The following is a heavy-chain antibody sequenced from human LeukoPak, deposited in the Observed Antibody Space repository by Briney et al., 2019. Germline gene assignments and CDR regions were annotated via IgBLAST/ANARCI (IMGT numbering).Heavy chain of an antibody. CDR1: GFTFSSYA. V-gene: IGHV3-23*01. CDR3: AKMVGGVVIMLFDY. J-gene: IGHJ4*02. Sequence: GGSLRLSRAASGFTFSSYAMSWVRQAPGKGLEWVSAISGSGGSTYYADSVKGRFTISRDNSKNTLYLQMNSLRAEDTAVYYCAKMVGGVVIMLFDYWGQGTLVTVSS. D-gene: IGHD3-3*01. CDR2: ISGSGGST.